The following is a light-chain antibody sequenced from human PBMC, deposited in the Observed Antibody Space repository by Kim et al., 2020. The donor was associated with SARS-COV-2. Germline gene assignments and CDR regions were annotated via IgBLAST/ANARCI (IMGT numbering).Light chain of an antibody. CDR2: AAS. J-gene: IGKJ4*01. CDR1: QGISNY. V-gene: IGKV1-27*01. Sequence: DIQMTQSPSSLSASVGDRVTITCRASQGISNYLAWYQQKPGKVPKLLIYAASTLQSGVPSRFSGSGSGTDFTLTISSLQPEDVATYYCQKYNSAPPALAFGRGTKVDIK. CDR3: QKYNSAPPALA.